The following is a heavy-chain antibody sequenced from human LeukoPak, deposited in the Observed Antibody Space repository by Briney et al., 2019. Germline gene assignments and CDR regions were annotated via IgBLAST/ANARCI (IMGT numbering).Heavy chain of an antibody. V-gene: IGHV3-23*01. CDR3: GKTTVGYSSGRYPGWPVDY. CDR2: IFGSGGSP. J-gene: IGHJ4*02. Sequence: GGSLRLSCAASGFTFNSYAMYWIRQAPGKGLEWISGIFGSGGSPHYADSVKGRFTISRDNFQNTVYLQLGSLRVEDTAVYYCGKTTVGYSSGRYPGWPVDYWGQGALVTVSS. CDR1: GFTFNSYA. D-gene: IGHD2-15*01.